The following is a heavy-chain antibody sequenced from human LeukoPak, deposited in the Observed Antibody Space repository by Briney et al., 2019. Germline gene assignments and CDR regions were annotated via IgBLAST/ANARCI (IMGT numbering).Heavy chain of an antibody. D-gene: IGHD3-9*01. CDR3: ARGDYDILTGYYPFDY. Sequence: GASVKVSCKASGYTFTSYGISWVRQAPGQGLEWMGWISAYNGNTNYAQKLQGRVTMTTDTSTSTAYMELRSLRSDDTAVYYCARGDYDILTGYYPFDYWGPGTLVTVSS. CDR1: GYTFTSYG. J-gene: IGHJ4*02. CDR2: ISAYNGNT. V-gene: IGHV1-18*04.